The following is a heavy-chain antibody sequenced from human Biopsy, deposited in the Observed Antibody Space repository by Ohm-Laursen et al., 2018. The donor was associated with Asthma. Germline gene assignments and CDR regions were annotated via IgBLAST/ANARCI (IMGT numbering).Heavy chain of an antibody. CDR3: ARYQWELLRGPAFDI. V-gene: IGHV3-33*01. D-gene: IGHD1-26*01. J-gene: IGHJ3*02. Sequence: SLRLSCAASGISFRTYGMHWVRQAPGKGLEWVALIWHDGSNKYYADSVKGRFTISRDNSNNTLYLQMSSLRAEDTALYYCARYQWELLRGPAFDIWGQGTMVTVAS. CDR2: IWHDGSNK. CDR1: GISFRTYG.